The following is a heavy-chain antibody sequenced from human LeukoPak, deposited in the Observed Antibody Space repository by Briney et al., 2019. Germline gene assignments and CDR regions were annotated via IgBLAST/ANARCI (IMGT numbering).Heavy chain of an antibody. CDR1: GYTFTGYY. V-gene: IGHV1-2*02. D-gene: IGHD3-22*01. CDR2: INPNSGGT. CDR3: ARDRVAYYYDSSGYYKRTGGFDP. Sequence: ASVKVSCKASGYTFTGYYMHWVRQAPGQVLEWMGWINPNSGGTNYAQKFQGRVTMTRDTSISTAYMELSRLRSDDTAVYYCARDRVAYYYDSSGYYKRTGGFDPWGQGTLVTVSS. J-gene: IGHJ5*02.